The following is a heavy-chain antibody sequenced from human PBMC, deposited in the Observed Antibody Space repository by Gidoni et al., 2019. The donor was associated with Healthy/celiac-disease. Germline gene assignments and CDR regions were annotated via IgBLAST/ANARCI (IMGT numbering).Heavy chain of an antibody. CDR3: ARGSPYRRADGSVVVVVAAEYNWFDP. Sequence: QVQLQQWGAGLLKPSETLSLTCAVYGGSCSGYYWCWIRHPPGKGLDGIGEINHSGSTNYNPSLKSRVTISVDTSKNQFSLKLSSVTAADTAVYYCARGSPYRRADGSVVVVVAAEYNWFDPWGQGTLVTVSS. CDR1: GGSCSGYY. V-gene: IGHV4-34*01. CDR2: INHSGST. D-gene: IGHD2-15*01. J-gene: IGHJ5*02.